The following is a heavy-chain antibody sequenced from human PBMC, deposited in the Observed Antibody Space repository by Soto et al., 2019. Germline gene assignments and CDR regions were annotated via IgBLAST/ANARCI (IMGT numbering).Heavy chain of an antibody. J-gene: IGHJ6*02. CDR3: ARRSFWSGYYQYHYYGMDV. CDR1: GGSIISSSYY. Sequence: PSETLSLTCTVSGGSIISSSYYLFWIRQPPWKGLELIGSIYYSGSTYYNPSLKSRVTISVDTSKNQFSLKLSSATAADTAVYYCARRSFWSGYYQYHYYGMDVWGQGTTVTVSS. CDR2: IYYSGST. D-gene: IGHD3-3*01. V-gene: IGHV4-39*01.